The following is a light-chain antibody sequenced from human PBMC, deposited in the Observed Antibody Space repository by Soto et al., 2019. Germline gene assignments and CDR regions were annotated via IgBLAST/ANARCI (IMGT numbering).Light chain of an antibody. CDR1: QSLLHSNGYNC. Sequence: DGVMTQLPLSLSVTPGEPASISCRSSQSLLHSNGYNCLDWDVQKPGQSPQLLIALGSNRASGVPDRFSGSGSGTDFTLKISRVAAEDVGVYYCMQALQIRVEFGQGTKVNIK. CDR2: LGS. CDR3: MQALQIRVE. J-gene: IGKJ1*01. V-gene: IGKV2-28*01.